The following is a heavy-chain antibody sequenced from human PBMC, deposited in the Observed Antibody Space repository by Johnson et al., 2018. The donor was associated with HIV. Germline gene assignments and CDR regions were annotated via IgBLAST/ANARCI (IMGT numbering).Heavy chain of an antibody. CDR2: ITFEGSDK. V-gene: IGHV3-30*18. Sequence: QVQLVESGGGVVRPGGSLRLSCAASGFTFDDYGMSWVRHAPGKGLEWVAVITFEGSDKYYADSVKGRVTISRDDSKNTLYLQMNSLRAEDTAVYYCAKDQGITMIVVVAGAFDIWGQGTMVTVSS. CDR1: GFTFDDYG. D-gene: IGHD3-22*01. J-gene: IGHJ3*02. CDR3: AKDQGITMIVVVAGAFDI.